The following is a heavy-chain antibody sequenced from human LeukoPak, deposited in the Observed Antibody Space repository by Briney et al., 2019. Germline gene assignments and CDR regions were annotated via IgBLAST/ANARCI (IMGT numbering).Heavy chain of an antibody. CDR3: ARDRSITFGGVIAH. V-gene: IGHV3-21*01. CDR1: GFTFSSYS. D-gene: IGHD3-16*02. Sequence: GGSLRLSCAASGFTFSSYSMNWVRQAPGRGLEWVSSISSSSSYIYYADSVKGRFTISRDNAKNSLYLQMNSLRAEDTAVYYCARDRSITFGGVIAHWGQGTLVTVSS. J-gene: IGHJ4*02. CDR2: ISSSSSYI.